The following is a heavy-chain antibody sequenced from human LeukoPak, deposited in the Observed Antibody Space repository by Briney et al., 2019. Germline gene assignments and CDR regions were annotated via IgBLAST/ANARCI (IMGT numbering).Heavy chain of an antibody. D-gene: IGHD3-22*01. J-gene: IGHJ3*02. CDR1: GFTFSSYA. V-gene: IGHV3-23*01. CDR3: ANPFLTFEEQWPIPQYYYDRPDAFVI. Sequence: PGGSLRLSCAASGFTFSSYAMSWVRQAPGKGLEWASAISGSGGSTYYADSVKGRFTISRDNSKNTLYLQMNSLRAEDTAVYYCANPFLTFEEQWPIPQYYYDRPDAFVIWGQGTMVTVSS. CDR2: ISGSGGST.